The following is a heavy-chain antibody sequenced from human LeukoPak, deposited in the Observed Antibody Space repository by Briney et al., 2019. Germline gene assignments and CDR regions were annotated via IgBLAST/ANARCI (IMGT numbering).Heavy chain of an antibody. CDR2: IYYSGST. J-gene: IGHJ4*02. Sequence: SETLSLTCTVSGGSVSSGSYYWSWIRQPPGKGLEWIGYIYYSGSTNYNPSLKSRVTISVDTSKNQFSLKLSSVTAADTAVYYCARERPPIRLWFGRNRGGTVDYWGQGPWSPSPQ. D-gene: IGHD5-18*01. CDR3: ARERPPIRLWFGRNRGGTVDY. CDR1: GGSVSSGSYY. V-gene: IGHV4-61*01.